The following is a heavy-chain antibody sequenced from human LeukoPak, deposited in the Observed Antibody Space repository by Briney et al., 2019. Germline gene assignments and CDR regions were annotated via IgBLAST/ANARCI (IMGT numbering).Heavy chain of an antibody. V-gene: IGHV3-73*01. D-gene: IGHD3-3*01. J-gene: IGHJ4*02. Sequence: GGSLRLSCAASGLTFSGSAMHWVRQASGKGLEWVGRIRSKANSYATAYAASVKGRFTISRDDSKNTAYLQMNSLKTEDTAVYYCTRRFLEWNFDYWGQGTLVTVSS. CDR3: TRRFLEWNFDY. CDR2: IRSKANSYAT. CDR1: GLTFSGSA.